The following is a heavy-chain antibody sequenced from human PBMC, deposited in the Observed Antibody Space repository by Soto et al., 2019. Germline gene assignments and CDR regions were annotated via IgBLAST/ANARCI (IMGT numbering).Heavy chain of an antibody. V-gene: IGHV3-30*18. D-gene: IGHD1-26*01. CDR2: ISYDGSNK. CDR3: AKDLGTVGAAQH. Sequence: GGSLRLSCAASGFTFSSYGMHWVRQAPGKGLEWVAVISYDGSNKYYADSVKGRFTISRDNSKNTLYLQMNSLRAEDTAVYYCAKDLGTVGAAQHWGQGTLVTISS. CDR1: GFTFSSYG. J-gene: IGHJ1*01.